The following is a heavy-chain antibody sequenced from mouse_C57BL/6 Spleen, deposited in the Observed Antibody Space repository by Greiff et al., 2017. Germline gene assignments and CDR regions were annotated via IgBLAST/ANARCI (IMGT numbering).Heavy chain of an antibody. Sequence: EVQLVESGGGLVKPGGSLKLSCAASGFTFSSYAMSWVRQTPEKRLEWVATISDGGSYTYYPDNVKGRFTISRDNAKNNLYLQMSHLKSEDTAMYYCAREAGTGWYFDVWGTGTTVTVSS. CDR3: AREAGTGWYFDV. CDR1: GFTFSSYA. D-gene: IGHD4-1*01. J-gene: IGHJ1*03. V-gene: IGHV5-4*01. CDR2: ISDGGSYT.